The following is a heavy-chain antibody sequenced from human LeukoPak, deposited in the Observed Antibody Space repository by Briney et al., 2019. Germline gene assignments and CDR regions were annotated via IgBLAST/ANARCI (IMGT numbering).Heavy chain of an antibody. CDR3: ARSQGGVRGVYDY. CDR2: INPNSGGT. V-gene: IGHV1-2*02. J-gene: IGHJ4*02. D-gene: IGHD3-10*01. CDR1: GYTFTGYY. Sequence: GASVKVSCKASGYTFTGYYMHWVRQAPGQGLEWMGWINPNSGGTNYAQKFQGRVTMTRETSISTAYMVLSRLRSDDTALYYCARSQGGVRGVYDYWGQGTLVTVSS.